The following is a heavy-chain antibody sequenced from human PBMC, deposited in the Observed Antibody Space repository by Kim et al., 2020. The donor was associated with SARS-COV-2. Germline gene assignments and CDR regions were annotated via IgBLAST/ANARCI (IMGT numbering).Heavy chain of an antibody. J-gene: IGHJ4*02. V-gene: IGHV3-48*03. Sequence: GGSLRLSCAASGFTFSSYEMNWVRQAPGKGLEWVSYISRSGSNKYYADSVKGRFTISRDNAKNSLYLQMNSLRAEDTAVYYCARVSFTMPDYWGQGTLVT. D-gene: IGHD3-10*01. CDR3: ARVSFTMPDY. CDR2: ISRSGSNK. CDR1: GFTFSSYE.